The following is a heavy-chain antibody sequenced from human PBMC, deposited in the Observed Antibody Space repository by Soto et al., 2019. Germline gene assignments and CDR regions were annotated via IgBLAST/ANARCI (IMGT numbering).Heavy chain of an antibody. J-gene: IGHJ1*01. V-gene: IGHV1-3*01. CDR2: INAGNGNT. CDR3: ARARITIFGVVITEYFQH. Sequence: ASVKVSCKASGYTFTSYAMHWVRQAPGQRLEWMGWINAGNGNTKYSQKFRGRVTITRDTSASTAYMELSSLRSEDTAVYYCARARITIFGVVITEYFQHWGQGTLVTVSS. CDR1: GYTFTSYA. D-gene: IGHD3-3*01.